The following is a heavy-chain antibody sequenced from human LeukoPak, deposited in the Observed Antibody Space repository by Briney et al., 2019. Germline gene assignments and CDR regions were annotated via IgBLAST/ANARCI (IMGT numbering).Heavy chain of an antibody. D-gene: IGHD3-3*01. Sequence: ASVKVSCKVSGYTLTELSMHWVQQAPGKGLEWMGGFDPEDGETIYAQKFQGRVTMTEDTSTDTAYMELSSLRSEDTAVYYCATDSSFWSGYPAYYYYGMDVWGQGTTVTVSS. CDR1: GYTLTELS. CDR3: ATDSSFWSGYPAYYYYGMDV. CDR2: FDPEDGET. J-gene: IGHJ6*02. V-gene: IGHV1-24*01.